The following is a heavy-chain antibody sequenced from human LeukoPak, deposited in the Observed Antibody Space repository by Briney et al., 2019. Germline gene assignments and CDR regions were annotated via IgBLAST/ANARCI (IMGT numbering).Heavy chain of an antibody. CDR2: IIPIFGTA. J-gene: IGHJ6*04. CDR1: GGTFSSYA. CDR3: ARTAMYGSGSGYYYGMDV. D-gene: IGHD3-10*01. Sequence: SVKVSCKASGGTFSSYAISWVGQAPGQGLEWMGGIIPIFGTANYAQKFQGSVTITADESTSTAYMELSSLRSEDTAVYYCARTAMYGSGSGYYYGMDVWGKGTTVTVSS. V-gene: IGHV1-69*13.